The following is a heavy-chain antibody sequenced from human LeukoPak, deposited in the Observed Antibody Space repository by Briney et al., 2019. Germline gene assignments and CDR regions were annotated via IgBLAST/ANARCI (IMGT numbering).Heavy chain of an antibody. D-gene: IGHD6-19*01. CDR1: GYSFTSYW. V-gene: IGHV5-10-1*01. CDR2: IDPSDSYT. CDR3: ARHSSGWTFAP. J-gene: IGHJ5*02. Sequence: GESLKISGKGSGYSFTSYWISWVRQMPGKGLEGMGRIDPSDSYTNYSPSFQGHVSISADNSISTAYLQWSSLKASDTAMYYCARHSSGWTFAPWGQGTLVTVSS.